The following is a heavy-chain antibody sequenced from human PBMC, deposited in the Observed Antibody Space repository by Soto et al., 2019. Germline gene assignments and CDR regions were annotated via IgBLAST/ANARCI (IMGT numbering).Heavy chain of an antibody. J-gene: IGHJ6*02. Sequence: PGGSLRLSCAASGFTFSSYAMSWVRQAPGKGLEWVSAISGSGGSTYYADSVKGRFTISGDNSKNTLYLQMNSLRAEDTAVYYCASDRVGASDSYGVDVWGQGTPVTV. D-gene: IGHD1-26*01. V-gene: IGHV3-23*01. CDR2: ISGSGGST. CDR3: ASDRVGASDSYGVDV. CDR1: GFTFSSYA.